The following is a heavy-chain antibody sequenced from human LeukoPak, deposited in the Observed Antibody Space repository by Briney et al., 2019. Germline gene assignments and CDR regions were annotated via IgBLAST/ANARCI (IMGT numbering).Heavy chain of an antibody. CDR2: IWYDGSNK. V-gene: IGHV3-33*08. J-gene: IGHJ6*02. CDR1: GFTFISFG. Sequence: GGSLRLSCAASGFTFISFGMHWVRQAPGKGLEWVAVIWYDGSNKYYADSVKGRFTISRDNSKNTLYLQMNSLRAEDTAVYYCARDKHYYGSGSYGYYYYGMDVWGQGTTVTVSS. D-gene: IGHD3-10*01. CDR3: ARDKHYYGSGSYGYYYYGMDV.